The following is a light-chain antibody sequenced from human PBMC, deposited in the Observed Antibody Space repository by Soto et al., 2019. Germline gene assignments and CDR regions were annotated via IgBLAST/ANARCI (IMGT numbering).Light chain of an antibody. Sequence: EIVMTQSPATLSVSPGERATLSCRASQRVSRNLAWYQQKPGQAPRLLIYGASTRATGIPARFSGSGSETDFTLTISSLQSEDFAVYYCQQYNNWPPYPFGQGTKVDSK. J-gene: IGKJ2*01. CDR2: GAS. CDR3: QQYNNWPPYP. CDR1: QRVSRN. V-gene: IGKV3-15*01.